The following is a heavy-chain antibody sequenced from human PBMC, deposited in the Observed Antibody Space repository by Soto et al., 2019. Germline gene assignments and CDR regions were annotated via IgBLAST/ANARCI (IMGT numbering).Heavy chain of an antibody. Sequence: GASVKVPCKASRYTLNRYGISWVRQAPGQGLEWMGWISGYNGDTKYAQKVQGRVTMTIDTSTYTAYMELRSLTSDDTAIYYCAKNGQPPYYYYGMDVWGQGTTVTVSS. D-gene: IGHD2-8*01. CDR2: ISGYNGDT. J-gene: IGHJ6*02. CDR3: AKNGQPPYYYYGMDV. CDR1: RYTLNRYG. V-gene: IGHV1-18*01.